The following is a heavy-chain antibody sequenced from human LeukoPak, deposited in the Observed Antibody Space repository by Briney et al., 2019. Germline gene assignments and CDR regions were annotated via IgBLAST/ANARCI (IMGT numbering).Heavy chain of an antibody. Sequence: PSETLSLTCTVSGGSISSYYWSWIRQPPGKGLEWIGYIYYSGSTSYNPSLKSRVTISVDTSKNQFSLKLSSVTAADTAVYYCAGYHLAIWGQGTMVTVSS. V-gene: IGHV4-59*01. CDR1: GGSISSYY. J-gene: IGHJ3*02. D-gene: IGHD2-2*01. CDR2: IYYSGST. CDR3: AGYHLAI.